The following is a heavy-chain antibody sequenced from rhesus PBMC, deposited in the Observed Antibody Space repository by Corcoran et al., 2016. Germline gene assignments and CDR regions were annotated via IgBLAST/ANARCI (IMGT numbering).Heavy chain of an antibody. J-gene: IGHJ4*01. Sequence: QVQLQESGPGLVKPSETLSLTCAVSGGSLKNNHWTWIRQPPGKGLEWIGYISAADGSTDHHPSLRSRITISTDTSKNQFSLKLNSLTAADTAVYYCARGLFYFDYWGQGVLVSVSS. CDR3: ARGLFYFDY. V-gene: IGHV4-173*01. CDR2: ISAADGST. CDR1: GGSLKNNH.